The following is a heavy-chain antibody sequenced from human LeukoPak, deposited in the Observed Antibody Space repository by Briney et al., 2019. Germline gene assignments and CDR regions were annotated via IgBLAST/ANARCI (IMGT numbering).Heavy chain of an antibody. Sequence: GSLRLSCAASGFTFNNYWIHWVRQVPGKGLVWVPRINNDGSSAGYVDSVKGRFTISRDNAKNTLFLQMNSLRAEDTAVYYCARRGTGHGMDVWGQGTTVIVSS. CDR3: ARRGTGHGMDV. CDR1: GFTFNNYW. CDR2: INNDGSSA. J-gene: IGHJ6*02. V-gene: IGHV3-74*01. D-gene: IGHD1-1*01.